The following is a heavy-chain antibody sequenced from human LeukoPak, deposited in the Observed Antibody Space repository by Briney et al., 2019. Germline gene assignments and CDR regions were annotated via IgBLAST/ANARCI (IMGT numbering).Heavy chain of an antibody. D-gene: IGHD6-6*01. CDR1: GGSISSYY. J-gene: IGHJ3*02. Sequence: SETLSLTCTVSGGSISSYYWSWIRQPPGKGLEWIGYIYYSGSTNYNPSLKSRVTISVDTSKSQFSLKLSSVTAADTAVYYCARDPSPWGSSGAFDIWGQGTMVTVSS. V-gene: IGHV4-59*01. CDR3: ARDPSPWGSSGAFDI. CDR2: IYYSGST.